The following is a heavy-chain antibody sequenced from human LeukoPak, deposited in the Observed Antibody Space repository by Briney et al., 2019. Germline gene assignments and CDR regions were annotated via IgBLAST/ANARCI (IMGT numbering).Heavy chain of an antibody. CDR1: GFTFSTYA. CDR2: ISGSGGST. D-gene: IGHD2-21*02. J-gene: IGHJ4*02. CDR3: ARSEKAYCGGDCHFGC. Sequence: PGGSLRLSCAASGFTFSTYAMSWVRQAPGKGLEWVSGISGSGGSTYYADSVKGRFTISRDDSKNTLYLQMNSLRAEDTAVYYCARSEKAYCGGDCHFGCWGQGTLVTVSS. V-gene: IGHV3-23*01.